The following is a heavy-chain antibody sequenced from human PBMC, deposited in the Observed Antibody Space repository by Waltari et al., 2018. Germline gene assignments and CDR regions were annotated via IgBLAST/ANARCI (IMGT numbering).Heavy chain of an antibody. CDR3: ARRTTYSDSYGYSAY. CDR2: IDHSVST. CDR1: GYSISSGYF. D-gene: IGHD3-22*01. J-gene: IGHJ4*01. Sequence: QVLLQESGPGLVKPSETLSLTCAVSGYSISSGYFWDWIRQPPGKGLEWIGTIDHSVSTDYNPSLKSRVTMSVDTSKNQFSLKVSSVTAADTAVYYCARRTTYSDSYGYSAYWG. V-gene: IGHV4-38-2*01.